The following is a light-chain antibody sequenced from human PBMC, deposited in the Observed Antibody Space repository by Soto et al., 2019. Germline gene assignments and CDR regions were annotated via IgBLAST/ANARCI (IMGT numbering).Light chain of an antibody. J-gene: IGKJ1*01. CDR2: DAS. CDR3: QQGSNWPLT. V-gene: IGKV3-11*01. CDR1: QSVSSY. Sequence: EIVLTQSPATLSLSPGERATLSCRASQSVSSYLAWYQQKPGQAPRLLIYDASNRATGIPARFSGSGSGTVFAPTISSLEPEDFAVYYCQQGSNWPLTFGQGTKVEIK.